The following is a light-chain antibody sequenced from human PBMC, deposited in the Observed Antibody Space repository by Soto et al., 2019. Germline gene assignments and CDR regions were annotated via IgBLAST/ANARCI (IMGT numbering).Light chain of an antibody. Sequence: GDRVTITCRTSQDISSYLAWYQQKPGKAPQLLISAASTLQSGVPSRFSGSGSGTEFTLTISSLQPEEFATYYCQQLKSYPLSFGGGTKVEI. CDR3: QQLKSYPLS. J-gene: IGKJ4*01. CDR1: QDISSY. V-gene: IGKV1-9*01. CDR2: AAS.